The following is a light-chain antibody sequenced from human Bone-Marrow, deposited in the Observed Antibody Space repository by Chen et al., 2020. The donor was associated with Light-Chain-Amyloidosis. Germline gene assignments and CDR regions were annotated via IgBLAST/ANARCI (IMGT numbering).Light chain of an antibody. CDR2: DDS. J-gene: IGLJ3*02. Sequence: SYVLTQPSSVSVAPGQTATIACGGNNIGSTSVHWYQQTPGQAPLLVVYDDSDRPSGIPARLSCSNSGNTATLTSSRVEAGDEADYYCQVWDRSSDRPVFGGGTKLTVL. CDR1: NIGSTS. CDR3: QVWDRSSDRPV. V-gene: IGLV3-21*02.